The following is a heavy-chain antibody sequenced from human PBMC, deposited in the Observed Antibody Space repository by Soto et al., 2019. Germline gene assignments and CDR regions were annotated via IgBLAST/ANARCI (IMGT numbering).Heavy chain of an antibody. V-gene: IGHV4-4*02. D-gene: IGHD3-16*01. J-gene: IGHJ3*02. Sequence: SETLSLTCAVSSGSISSSNWWSWVRQPPGKGLEWIGEIYHSGSTNYNPSLKSRVTISVDKSKNQFSLKLSSVTAADTAVYYCAAGGLMITGAFDIWGQGTMVTVSS. CDR2: IYHSGST. CDR1: SGSISSSNW. CDR3: AAGGLMITGAFDI.